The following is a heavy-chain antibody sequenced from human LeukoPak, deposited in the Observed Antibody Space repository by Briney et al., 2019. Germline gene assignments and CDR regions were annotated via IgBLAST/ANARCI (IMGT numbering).Heavy chain of an antibody. Sequence: GGSLRLSCAASGFTFSSYEMNWARQAPGKGLECVSYISSSGNTTYHADSVKGRFTISRDNAKNSLYLQMSSLRAEDTAVYYCARDGGSSWYFDYWGQGTLVTVSS. D-gene: IGHD6-13*01. CDR3: ARDGGSSWYFDY. CDR1: GFTFSSYE. CDR2: ISSSGNTT. J-gene: IGHJ4*02. V-gene: IGHV3-48*03.